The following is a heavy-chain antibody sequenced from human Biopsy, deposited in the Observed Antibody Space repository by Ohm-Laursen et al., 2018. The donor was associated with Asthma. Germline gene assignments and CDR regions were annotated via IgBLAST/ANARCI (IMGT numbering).Heavy chain of an antibody. Sequence: SETLSLTCTVSGGSVSSGSYYWSWIRQPPGKGLAWVSYISYSGSTDYNPSLKSRLTISMDTSKYQFSLKLSSVTAADTAVYYCARVPTTLRYFDLWGRGTLVTVSS. CDR3: ARVPTTLRYFDL. CDR2: ISYSGST. V-gene: IGHV4-61*01. D-gene: IGHD2-15*01. J-gene: IGHJ2*01. CDR1: GGSVSSGSYY.